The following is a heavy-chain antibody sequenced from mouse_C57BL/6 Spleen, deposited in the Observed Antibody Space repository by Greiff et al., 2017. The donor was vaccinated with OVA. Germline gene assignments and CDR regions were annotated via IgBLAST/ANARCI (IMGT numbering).Heavy chain of an antibody. CDR1: GFNIKDDY. J-gene: IGHJ4*01. CDR3: TTVDYGNAMDY. V-gene: IGHV14-4*01. CDR2: IDPENGDT. D-gene: IGHD2-1*01. Sequence: DVHLVESGAELVRPGASVKLSCTASGFNIKDDYMHWVKQRPEQGLEWIGWIDPENGDTEYASKFQGKATITADTSSNTAYLQLSSLTSEDTAVYYCTTVDYGNAMDYWGQGTSVTVSS.